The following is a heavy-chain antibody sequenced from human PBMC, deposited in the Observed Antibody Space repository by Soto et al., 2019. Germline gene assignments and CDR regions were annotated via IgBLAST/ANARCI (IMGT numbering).Heavy chain of an antibody. CDR1: GGSFSGYY. V-gene: IGHV4-34*01. J-gene: IGHJ4*02. CDR3: ARAGGLYDYVWGSYRYFDY. Sequence: SETLSLTCAVYGGSFSGYYWSWIRQPPGKGLEWIGEINHSGSTNYNPSLKSRVTISVDTSKNQFSLKLSSVTAADTAVYYCARAGGLYDYVWGSYRYFDYWGQGTLVTVSS. CDR2: INHSGST. D-gene: IGHD3-16*02.